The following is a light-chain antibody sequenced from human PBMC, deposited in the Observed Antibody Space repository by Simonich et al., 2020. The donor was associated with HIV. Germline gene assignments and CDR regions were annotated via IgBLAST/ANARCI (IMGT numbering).Light chain of an antibody. CDR2: AAS. V-gene: IGKV1-39*01. Sequence: DIQLTQSPSFLSASVGDRVTITCRASQSISSYLNWYQQKPGKAPKLLIYAASSLQSGVPSRFSGSGSGTDFTLTIGSLQPEDFATYYCQQSYTTPRAFGQGTKVEIK. CDR1: QSISSY. CDR3: QQSYTTPRA. J-gene: IGKJ1*01.